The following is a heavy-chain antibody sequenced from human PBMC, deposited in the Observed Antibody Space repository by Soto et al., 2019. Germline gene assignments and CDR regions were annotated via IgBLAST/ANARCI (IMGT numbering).Heavy chain of an antibody. CDR1: GFTFRNFV. V-gene: IGHV3-23*01. D-gene: IGHD2-21*01. CDR3: AQDRGWGVVSPSHDY. CDR2: IRGSGGET. J-gene: IGHJ4*02. Sequence: EVQLLESGGGLVQPGGSLRVSCAASGFTFRNFVMSWVRQAPGKGLEWVSAIRGSGGETFYADSVKDRFTISRDNSRNALYLQMNSLRDEDTALYFCAQDRGWGVVSPSHDYWGRGTLVTVS.